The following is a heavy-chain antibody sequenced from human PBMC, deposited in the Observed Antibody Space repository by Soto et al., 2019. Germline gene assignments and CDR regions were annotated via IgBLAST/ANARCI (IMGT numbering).Heavy chain of an antibody. CDR2: IIPIFGTA. V-gene: IGHV1-69*13. J-gene: IGHJ4*02. D-gene: IGHD5-18*01. CDR1: GGTFSSYA. Sequence: SVKVSCKASGGTFSSYAISWVRQAPGQGLEWMGGIIPIFGTANYAQKFQGRVTITADESKSKAYMELSSLRSEDTAVYYCARDRGWIQDFEHWGQGTRVTVSS. CDR3: ARDRGWIQDFEH.